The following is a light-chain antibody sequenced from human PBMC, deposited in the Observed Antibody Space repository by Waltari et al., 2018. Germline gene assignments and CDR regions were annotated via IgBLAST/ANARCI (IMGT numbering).Light chain of an antibody. J-gene: IGLJ1*01. V-gene: IGLV1-40*01. CDR2: GNS. CDR3: QSYDSSLSRYV. Sequence: QSVLTQPPSVSGAPGQRVTISCTGSSSHIAANYDVHWYQQVPGTAPKLPIYGNSNRPSGVPDRFSASKSGTSASLAITGLQADDEADYYCQSYDSSLSRYVFGSGTEVTVL. CDR1: SSHIAANYD.